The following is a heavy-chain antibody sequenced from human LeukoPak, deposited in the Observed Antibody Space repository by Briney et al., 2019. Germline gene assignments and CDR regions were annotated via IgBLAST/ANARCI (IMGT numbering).Heavy chain of an antibody. CDR2: ISGYNSNT. CDR3: ARDYYGSGIDAFDI. D-gene: IGHD3-10*01. CDR1: GYTFTTYG. V-gene: IGHV1-18*01. J-gene: IGHJ3*02. Sequence: GASVKVSCKASGYTFTTYGINWVRQAPGQGLEWMGWISGYNSNTNYAQKVQGRVTMTTDTSTSTAYMELRSLRSDDTAVYYCARDYYGSGIDAFDIWGQGTMVTVSS.